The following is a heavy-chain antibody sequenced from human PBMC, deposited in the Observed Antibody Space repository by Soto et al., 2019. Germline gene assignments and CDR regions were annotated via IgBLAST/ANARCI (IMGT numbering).Heavy chain of an antibody. J-gene: IGHJ3*02. V-gene: IGHV1-2*02. CDR3: ARGGGVGVAGSAAFDM. CDR2: INPATGAA. D-gene: IGHD3-3*01. CDR1: GYPVTAYY. Sequence: QLHLVQSGAVVKKPGASVTVSCSASGYPVTAYYMHWVRQAPGRGLEWMGGINPATGAAKYTQTFQGRVTMTRDTSTSTLFMELSGLTSEDQAVFYCARGGGVGVAGSAAFDMWGQGTLVTVSS.